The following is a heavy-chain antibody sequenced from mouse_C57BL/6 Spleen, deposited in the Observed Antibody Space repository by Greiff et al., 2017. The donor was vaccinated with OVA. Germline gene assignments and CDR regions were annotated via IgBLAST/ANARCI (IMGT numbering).Heavy chain of an antibody. CDR2: IYPSDSGT. CDR1: GYTFTSYW. CDR3: ARRGSYAMDY. Sequence: QVQLQQPGAELVRPGSSVKLSCKASGYTFTSYWMDWVKQRPGQGLEWIGNIYPSDSGTHYNQKFKDKATLTVDKSSSTAYMQLSSLTSEDSAVYYCARRGSYAMDYWGQGTSVTVSS. J-gene: IGHJ4*01. V-gene: IGHV1-61*01.